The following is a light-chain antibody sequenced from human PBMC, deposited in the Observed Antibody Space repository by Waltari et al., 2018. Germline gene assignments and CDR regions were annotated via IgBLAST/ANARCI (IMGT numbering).Light chain of an antibody. CDR2: YDS. CDR3: QVSDSTADLVV. V-gene: IGLV3-21*04. Sequence: SYVLTQPPSVSVAPGETSRITCGGDNIGGYSVHWYQQKPGQAPVLVLYYDSNRPSGIPERSSGSNFGNTATLTSSRVEAGDEADYYCQVSDSTADLVVFGGGTKLTVL. J-gene: IGLJ2*01. CDR1: NIGGYS.